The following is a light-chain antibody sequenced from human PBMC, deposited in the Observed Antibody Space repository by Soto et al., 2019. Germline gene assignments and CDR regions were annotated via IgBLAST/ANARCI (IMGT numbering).Light chain of an antibody. Sequence: IVLTQSPATLSLSPGQSATLSCRASQSIGNYLAWYQQKVGQAPRLLIYDASTRVTGIPARFSGSGSGTDFTLTISSLEPDDFAIYYCQHRAKWQGFTFGPGTKVDIK. V-gene: IGKV3-11*01. CDR2: DAS. CDR1: QSIGNY. J-gene: IGKJ3*01. CDR3: QHRAKWQGFT.